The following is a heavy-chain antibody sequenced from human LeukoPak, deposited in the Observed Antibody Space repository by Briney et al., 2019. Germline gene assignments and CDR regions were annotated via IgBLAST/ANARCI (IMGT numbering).Heavy chain of an antibody. CDR1: GYTFTSYD. CDR2: MNPNSGNT. D-gene: IGHD3-9*01. Sequence: ASVKVSCKASGYTFTSYDINWVRQATGQGLEWMGWMNPNSGNTGYAQKFQGRVTITRNTSISTAYMELSSLRSEDTAVYYCARVKDILTGYYRHDAFDIWGQGTMVTVSS. V-gene: IGHV1-8*03. CDR3: ARVKDILTGYYRHDAFDI. J-gene: IGHJ3*02.